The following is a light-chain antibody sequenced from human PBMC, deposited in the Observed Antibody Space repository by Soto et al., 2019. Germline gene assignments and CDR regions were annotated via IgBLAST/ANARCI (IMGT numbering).Light chain of an antibody. J-gene: IGKJ1*01. CDR2: AAF. CDR1: QSLSGS. CDR3: QQYETFSGA. V-gene: IGKV1-5*01. Sequence: DIQMTQSPSSLSASVGDTVTVTCRASQSLSGSLAWYQQKPGQAPKLLIYAAFALQSGVPSRFSGSGSGTKFTLTIASLQPDDVATYYCQQYETFSGALGQGTKVDIK.